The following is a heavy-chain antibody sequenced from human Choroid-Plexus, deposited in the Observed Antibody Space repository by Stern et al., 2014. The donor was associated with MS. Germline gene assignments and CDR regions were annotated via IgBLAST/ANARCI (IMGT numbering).Heavy chain of an antibody. J-gene: IGHJ4*02. V-gene: IGHV3-30*18. Sequence: LVESGGGVVQPGRPLRLSCAASGFSFSSFGMHWVRQAPGKGLEWVALKSYDGSKDYADSVKGRFAISRDNSKNTLYLQMNSLRAEDTAVYYCAKDRQYLTFFFDFWGQGSLVTVSS. D-gene: IGHD2/OR15-2a*01. CDR3: AKDRQYLTFFFDF. CDR2: KSYDGSK. CDR1: GFSFSSFG.